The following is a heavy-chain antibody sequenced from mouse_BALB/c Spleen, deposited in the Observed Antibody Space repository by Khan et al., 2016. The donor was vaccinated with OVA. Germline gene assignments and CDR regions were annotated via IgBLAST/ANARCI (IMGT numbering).Heavy chain of an antibody. CDR2: IWAGGST. CDR1: GFSLTSYG. Sequence: QVQLKESGPGLVAPSQSLSITCTVSGFSLTSYGVHWVRQPPGKGLEWLGVIWAGGSTNYNSALMSRLSISKDNTKSQVFVKMDSLQADDTAMYCCARLEDKWGQGTTLTVS. J-gene: IGHJ2*01. CDR3: ARLEDK. V-gene: IGHV2-9*02.